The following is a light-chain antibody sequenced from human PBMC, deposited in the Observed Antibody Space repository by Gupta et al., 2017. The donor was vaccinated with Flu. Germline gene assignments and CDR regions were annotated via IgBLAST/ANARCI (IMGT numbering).Light chain of an antibody. CDR2: SAS. J-gene: IGKJ2*01. V-gene: IGKV1-39*01. Sequence: DIQMTHFPSSLSASVGDRVTITCRASQSISSYLNWYQQQPGKAPKLLIYSASTLQSGVPSRFSGSGSGTDFTLTISSLRPEDFATYYCQQGHSTPYTFGQGTKVEFK. CDR1: QSISSY. CDR3: QQGHSTPYT.